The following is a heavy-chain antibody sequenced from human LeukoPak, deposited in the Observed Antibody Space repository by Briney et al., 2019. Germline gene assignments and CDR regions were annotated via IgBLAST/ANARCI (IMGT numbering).Heavy chain of an antibody. Sequence: PSETLSLTCTVSGGSISNYYWSWIRQPAGKGLEWIGRIYAGRNTDHNPSLKSRVTMSLDSSKNQFSLKLSSVTAADTAVYYCARGDGYNHEIDFWGQGTLVTVSS. D-gene: IGHD5-24*01. V-gene: IGHV4-4*07. CDR2: IYAGRNT. CDR1: GGSISNYY. J-gene: IGHJ4*02. CDR3: ARGDGYNHEIDF.